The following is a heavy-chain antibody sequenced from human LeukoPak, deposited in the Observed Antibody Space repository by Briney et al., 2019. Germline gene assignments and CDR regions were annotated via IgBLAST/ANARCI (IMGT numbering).Heavy chain of an antibody. CDR1: GFTFSSYS. D-gene: IGHD6-13*01. J-gene: IGHJ4*02. V-gene: IGHV3-21*01. Sequence: GGTLKLSCAASGFTFSSYSMNWVRQALGKGLEWVSSISSSSSYIYYADSVKGRFTISRDNAKNSLYLQMSSLRAEDTAVYYCARDRPAIAAAGLDYWGQGTLVTVSS. CDR2: ISSSSSYI. CDR3: ARDRPAIAAAGLDY.